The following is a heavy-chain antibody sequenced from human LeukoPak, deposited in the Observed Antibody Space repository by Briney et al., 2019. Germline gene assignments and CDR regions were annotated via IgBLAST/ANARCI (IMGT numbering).Heavy chain of an antibody. D-gene: IGHD3-10*01. Sequence: SETLSLTCTVSGDSICSSGCYWGWLRQPPGMGLEWIGSMYHSGSTYYNPPLKSRVTISEDTSKNQFSLKLRSVTAADTAVYYCARGPRFGELLWHWFDPWGQGTLVTVSS. CDR3: ARGPRFGELLWHWFDP. J-gene: IGHJ5*02. CDR2: MYHSGST. V-gene: IGHV4-39*07. CDR1: GDSICSSGCY.